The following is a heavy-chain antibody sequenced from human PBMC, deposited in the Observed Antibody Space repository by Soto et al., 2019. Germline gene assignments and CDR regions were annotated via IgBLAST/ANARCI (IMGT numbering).Heavy chain of an antibody. CDR1: GFTFSAYG. V-gene: IGHV3-23*01. CDR2: ISGDDGRA. CDR3: ARDSGWESTD. J-gene: IGHJ4*02. Sequence: EVRLLESGGGLVQPGGSLRLSCAASGFTFSAYGMSWVRQAPGKGLQWVSGISGDDGRAYYADSVKGRFTISRDKSENTVFLQMNSLRAEDRAVYYCARDSGWESTDWGQGTLVSVSS. D-gene: IGHD1-26*01.